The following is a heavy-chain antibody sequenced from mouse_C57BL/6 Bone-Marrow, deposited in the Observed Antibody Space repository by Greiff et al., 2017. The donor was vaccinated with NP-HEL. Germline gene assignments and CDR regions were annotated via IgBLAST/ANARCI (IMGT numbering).Heavy chain of an antibody. Sequence: QVQLQQSGPELVKPGASVKISCKASGYAFSSSWMNWVKQRPGKGLEWIGRIYPGDGDTNYNGKFKGKATLTADKSSSTAYMQLSSLTSEDSAVYFCAREMGFRRRASFDYWGQGTTLTVSS. V-gene: IGHV1-82*01. CDR1: GYAFSSSW. CDR2: IYPGDGDT. CDR3: AREMGFRRRASFDY. J-gene: IGHJ2*01. D-gene: IGHD2-12*01.